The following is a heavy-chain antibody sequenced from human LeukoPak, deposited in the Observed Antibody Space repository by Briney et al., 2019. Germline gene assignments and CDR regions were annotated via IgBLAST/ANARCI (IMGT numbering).Heavy chain of an antibody. Sequence: ASVKVSCKASGGTFSGYAISWVRQAPGQGLEWMGGIIPIFGTANYAQKFQGRVTITTDESTSTAYMELSSLRSEDTAVYYCASVGSHDYGDYGYWGQGTLVTVSS. J-gene: IGHJ4*02. CDR2: IIPIFGTA. CDR3: ASVGSHDYGDYGY. CDR1: GGTFSGYA. V-gene: IGHV1-69*05. D-gene: IGHD4-17*01.